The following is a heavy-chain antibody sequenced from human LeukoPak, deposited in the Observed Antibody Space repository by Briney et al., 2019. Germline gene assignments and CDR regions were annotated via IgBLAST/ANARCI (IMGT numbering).Heavy chain of an antibody. CDR3: AKGAFERLGEPSDY. D-gene: IGHD6-6*01. CDR1: GFTLSNYA. V-gene: IGHV3-23*01. Sequence: GGSMRLSCASSGFTLSNYAMTWVRQAPGKGLEWVSCISGGGAYTHYADSVKGLFNISRDHFKNTVSLQVNSLRAEDTAVYYCAKGAFERLGEPSDYWRQGTLVSVPS. J-gene: IGHJ4*02. CDR2: ISGGGAYT.